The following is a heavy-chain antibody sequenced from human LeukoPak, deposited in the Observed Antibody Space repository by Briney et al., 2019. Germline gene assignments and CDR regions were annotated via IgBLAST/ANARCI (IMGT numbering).Heavy chain of an antibody. Sequence: PGGSLRLSCAASGFTFSSYSMNWVRQAPGKGLEWVSSISSSSSYIYYADSVKGRFTISRDNAKNSLYLQMNSLRAEDTAVYYCARDRGGSYSAAFDYWGQGTLVTVSS. V-gene: IGHV3-21*01. CDR3: ARDRGGSYSAAFDY. J-gene: IGHJ4*02. D-gene: IGHD1-26*01. CDR2: ISSSSSYI. CDR1: GFTFSSYS.